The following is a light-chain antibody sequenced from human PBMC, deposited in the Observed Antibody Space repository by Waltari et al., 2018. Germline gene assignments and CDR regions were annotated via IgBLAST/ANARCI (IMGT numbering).Light chain of an antibody. CDR2: SSS. Sequence: QSVLTQPPSASGTPGQRVTISCSGGSSNIGSNSVNWYQQPPGTAPKLLIYSSSQRPSCVPDRFSGSKSGTSASLAISGLQSEDEADYYCAAWDDSLNVVVFGGGTKLSVL. CDR3: AAWDDSLNVVV. J-gene: IGLJ2*01. CDR1: SSNIGSNS. V-gene: IGLV1-44*01.